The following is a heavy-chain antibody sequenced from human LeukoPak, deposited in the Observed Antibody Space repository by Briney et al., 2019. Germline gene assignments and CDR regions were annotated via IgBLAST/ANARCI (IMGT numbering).Heavy chain of an antibody. CDR1: GFTFSSYG. CDR3: ARSPGYCSGGSCWYFDY. J-gene: IGHJ4*02. V-gene: IGHV3-30*02. CDR2: IRYDGSDK. Sequence: GGSLRLSCAASGFTFSSYGMHWVRQAPGKGLEWVSFIRYDGSDKYYADSVKGRFTISRDNSKNTLYLQMNSLRAEDTAVYYCARSPGYCSGGSCWYFDYWGQGTLVTVSS. D-gene: IGHD2-15*01.